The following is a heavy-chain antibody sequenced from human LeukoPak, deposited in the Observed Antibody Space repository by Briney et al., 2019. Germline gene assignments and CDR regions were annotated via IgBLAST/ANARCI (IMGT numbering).Heavy chain of an antibody. V-gene: IGHV3-30*18. CDR2: ISYDGSNK. CDR1: GFTFSSYG. CDR3: AKTGRVPRLVYAGGTPEDYYFDY. Sequence: GGSLLLSCAASGFTFSSYGMHWVRPAPGKGLEWVAVISYDGSNKYYADSVKGRFTISRYNSKNPLYLQMNSLRADDTAVYYCAKTGRVPRLVYAGGTPEDYYFDYWGQGTLVTVSS. J-gene: IGHJ4*02. D-gene: IGHD2-8*01.